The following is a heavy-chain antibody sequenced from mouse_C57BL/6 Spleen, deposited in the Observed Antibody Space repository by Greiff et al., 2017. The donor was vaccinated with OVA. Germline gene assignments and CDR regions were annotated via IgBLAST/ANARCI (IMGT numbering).Heavy chain of an antibody. V-gene: IGHV1-80*01. D-gene: IGHD1-1*01. CDR2: IYPGDGDT. CDR1: GYAFSSYW. Sequence: QVQLQQSGAELVKPGASVKISCKASGYAFSSYWMNWVKQRPGKGLEWIGQIYPGDGDTNYNGKFKGKATLTADKSSSTAYMQLSSLTSEDAAVYFCARGYYGSSIDYWGQGTTLSVSS. CDR3: ARGYYGSSIDY. J-gene: IGHJ2*01.